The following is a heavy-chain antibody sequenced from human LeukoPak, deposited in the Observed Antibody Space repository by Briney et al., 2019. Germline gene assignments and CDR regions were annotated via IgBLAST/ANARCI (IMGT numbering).Heavy chain of an antibody. CDR3: ARDQSLVAYSSTWFDY. CDR2: ISAYNGNT. J-gene: IGHJ4*02. Sequence: ASVKVSCKASGYTFTNYGISWVRQAPGQGLEWMGWISAYNGNTDYAQNLQGRVTMTTDTLTSTPYMELRSLRSDDTAVYYCARDQSLVAYSSTWFDYWGQGTPVTVSS. D-gene: IGHD6-13*01. V-gene: IGHV1-18*01. CDR1: GYTFTNYG.